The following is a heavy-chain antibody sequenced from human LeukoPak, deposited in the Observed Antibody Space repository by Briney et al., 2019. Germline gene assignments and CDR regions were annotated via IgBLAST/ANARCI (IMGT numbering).Heavy chain of an antibody. D-gene: IGHD3-10*01. Sequence: GGSLRLSCLASGFTFSYYSMNWVRQAPGKGLEWVSSISSSSSYIYYADSVKGRFTISRDNAKNSLYLQMNSLRAEDTAVYYCARGSGSMVRGVTYYFDYWGQGTLVTVSS. CDR3: ARGSGSMVRGVTYYFDY. CDR2: ISSSSSYI. J-gene: IGHJ4*02. CDR1: GFTFSYYS. V-gene: IGHV3-21*01.